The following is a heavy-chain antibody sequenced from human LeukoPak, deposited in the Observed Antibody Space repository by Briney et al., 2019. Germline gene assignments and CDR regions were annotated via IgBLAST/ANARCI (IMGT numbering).Heavy chain of an antibody. D-gene: IGHD3-22*01. V-gene: IGHV4-39*01. Sequence: SETLSLTCTVSGGSISSSSYYWGWIRQPPGKGLEWIGSIYYSGSTYYNPSLKSRVTISVDTSKNQFSLKLSSVTAADTAVYYCARHRTIRITMIVVVSRRPNDAFDIWGQGTMVAVSS. CDR2: IYYSGST. J-gene: IGHJ3*02. CDR1: GGSISSSSYY. CDR3: ARHRTIRITMIVVVSRRPNDAFDI.